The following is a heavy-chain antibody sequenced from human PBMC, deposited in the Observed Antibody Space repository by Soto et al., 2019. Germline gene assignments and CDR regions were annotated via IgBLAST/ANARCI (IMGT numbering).Heavy chain of an antibody. CDR1: GFTFRIYW. V-gene: IGHV3-7*01. Sequence: TGGSLRLSCAASGFTFRIYWMSLVRQAPGKGLEWVANINQDGSEEYYVDSVTGRFTISRDNARNSLSLQMNSLRADDAAVYYCARAATAGTVDYWGRGTLVTVSS. CDR2: INQDGSEE. D-gene: IGHD6-13*01. J-gene: IGHJ4*02. CDR3: ARAATAGTVDY.